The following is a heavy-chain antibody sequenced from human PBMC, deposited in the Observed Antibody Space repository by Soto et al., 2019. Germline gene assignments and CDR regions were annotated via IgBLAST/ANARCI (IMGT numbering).Heavy chain of an antibody. CDR1: GFTFSSYA. CDR3: AKGSAGGYYYFDY. J-gene: IGHJ4*02. D-gene: IGHD1-26*01. CDR2: ISGSGGST. V-gene: IGHV3-23*01. Sequence: GGSLRLSCAASGFTFSSYAMSWVHQAPGKGLEWVSAISGSGGSTYYADSVKGRFTISRDNSKNTLYLQMNSLRAEDTAVYYCAKGSAGGYYYFDYWGQGTLVTVSS.